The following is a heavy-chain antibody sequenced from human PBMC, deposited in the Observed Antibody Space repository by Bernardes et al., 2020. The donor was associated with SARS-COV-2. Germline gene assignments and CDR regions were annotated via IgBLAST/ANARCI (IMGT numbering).Heavy chain of an antibody. CDR2: VSTSGGST. CDR3: AKVGFGELLYPNDY. CDR1: GFTFTSYA. J-gene: IGHJ4*02. V-gene: IGHV3-23*01. Sequence: GGSLLLSCAASGFTFTSYAMSWVRQAPGKGLEWVSGVSTSGGSTYYADSVKGRFTISRDNSKNTVYLQMNSLRADDTALYYCAKVGFGELLYPNDYWGQGTLVTVSS. D-gene: IGHD3-10*01.